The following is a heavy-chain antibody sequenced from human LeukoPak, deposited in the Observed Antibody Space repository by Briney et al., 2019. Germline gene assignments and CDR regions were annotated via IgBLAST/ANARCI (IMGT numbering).Heavy chain of an antibody. CDR3: AKTGERDY. Sequence: PGGSLRLSCAASGFTFNKSWMSWVRQAPGKGPEWLANIKEDGTQKYYVDSVRGRFTISRDNAENSLYLQMNSLRGEDTAVYYCAKTGERDYWGRGTLVTVSS. D-gene: IGHD7-27*01. CDR2: IKEDGTQK. V-gene: IGHV3-7*01. J-gene: IGHJ4*02. CDR1: GFTFNKSW.